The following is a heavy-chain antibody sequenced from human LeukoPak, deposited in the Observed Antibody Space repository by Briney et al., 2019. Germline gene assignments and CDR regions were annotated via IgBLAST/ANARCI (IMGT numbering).Heavy chain of an antibody. Sequence: SETLSLTCTVSGGSISSSSYYWGWIRQPPGKGLEWIGSIYYSGSTYYNPSLKSRVTISVDTSKNQFSLKLNSVTAADTAVYYCARDGNSRSLQHWGQGTLVTVFS. J-gene: IGHJ1*01. D-gene: IGHD4-23*01. V-gene: IGHV4-39*07. CDR1: GGSISSSSYY. CDR2: IYYSGST. CDR3: ARDGNSRSLQH.